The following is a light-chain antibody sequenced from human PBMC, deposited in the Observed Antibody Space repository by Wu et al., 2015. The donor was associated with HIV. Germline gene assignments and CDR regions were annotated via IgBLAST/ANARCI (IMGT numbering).Light chain of an antibody. CDR1: QSVTSRS. J-gene: IGKJ4*01. Sequence: EIVLTQSPGTLSLSPGESVTLSCRASQSVTSRSLAWYQQKPGQAPRLLISAASTRASGIPARFSGSGSGTEFALTIDSLQSEDSAIYFCQQYDHWPPLTFGGRD. CDR3: QQYDHWPPLT. CDR2: AAS. V-gene: IGKV3-15*01.